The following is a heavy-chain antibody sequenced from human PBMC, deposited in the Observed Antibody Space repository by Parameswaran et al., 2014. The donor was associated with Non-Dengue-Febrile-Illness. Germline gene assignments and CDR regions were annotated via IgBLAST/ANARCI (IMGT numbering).Heavy chain of an antibody. Sequence: WVRQAPGQGLEWMGWISAYNGDTNYAQKLQGRVTMTTDTSTSTAYMELRSLRSDDTAVYYCARDRTDFWSGYYSSPYGMDVWGQGATVTVSS. CDR2: ISAYNGDT. V-gene: IGHV1-18*01. J-gene: IGHJ6*02. CDR3: ARDRTDFWSGYYSSPYGMDV. D-gene: IGHD3-3*01.